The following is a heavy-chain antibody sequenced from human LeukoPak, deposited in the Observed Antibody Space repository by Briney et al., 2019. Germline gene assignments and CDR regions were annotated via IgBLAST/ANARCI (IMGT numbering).Heavy chain of an antibody. Sequence: PSETLSLTCTVSGGSISSYYWSWIRQPPGKGLEWIGYIYYSGSTNYNPSLKSRVTISVDTSKNQFSLKLSSVTAADTAVYYCASLYGSGNTDVWGKGTTVTVSS. CDR2: IYYSGST. V-gene: IGHV4-59*01. CDR3: ASLYGSGNTDV. D-gene: IGHD3-10*01. CDR1: GGSISSYY. J-gene: IGHJ6*03.